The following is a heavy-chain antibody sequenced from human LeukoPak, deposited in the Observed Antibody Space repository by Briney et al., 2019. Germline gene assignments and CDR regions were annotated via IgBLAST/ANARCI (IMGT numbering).Heavy chain of an antibody. CDR3: ARSIVGVRGFATDSYYGMDV. CDR2: INPNSGGS. D-gene: IGHD3-22*01. J-gene: IGHJ6*02. CDR1: GYTFTGYY. Sequence: ASVKVSCKASGYTFTGYYTHWVRQAPGQGLEWMGWINPNSGGSNYAQKFQGRVTMTRDTSISTAYMELSRLRSDDTAVYYCARSIVGVRGFATDSYYGMDVWGQGTTVTVSS. V-gene: IGHV1-2*02.